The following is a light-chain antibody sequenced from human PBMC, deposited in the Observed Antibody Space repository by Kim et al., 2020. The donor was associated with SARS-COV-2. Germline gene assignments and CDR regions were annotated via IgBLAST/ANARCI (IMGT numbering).Light chain of an antibody. Sequence: ASVKLTCPRCSGHRSFAIAWHQQQPEKGPRFLMKVNSDGSHSKGEGFPDRFSGSSSGAERYITISSLQSEDEADYYCQTWGTATVVFGGGTKVTVL. CDR1: SGHRSFA. CDR3: QTWGTATVV. CDR2: VNSDGSH. J-gene: IGLJ2*01. V-gene: IGLV4-69*01.